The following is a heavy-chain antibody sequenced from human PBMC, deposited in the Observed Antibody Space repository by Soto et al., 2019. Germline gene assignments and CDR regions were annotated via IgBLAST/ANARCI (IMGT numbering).Heavy chain of an antibody. J-gene: IGHJ4*02. V-gene: IGHV4-39*01. CDR1: GGSISSRSYY. Sequence: SETLSLTCTVSGGSISSRSYYWGWIRQPPGKGLEWIGRIYYSGNTYYNPSLKSRVIISVHTSKNQFSLKLNSASAADTTVYYWARQHITGHCSTTSCPFYYLGQGTVVTVSS. D-gene: IGHD2-2*01. CDR2: IYYSGNT. CDR3: ARQHITGHCSTTSCPFYY.